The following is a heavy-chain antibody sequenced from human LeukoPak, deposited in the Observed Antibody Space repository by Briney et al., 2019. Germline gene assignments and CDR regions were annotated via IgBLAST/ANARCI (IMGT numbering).Heavy chain of an antibody. V-gene: IGHV4-34*01. CDR3: ARLTGGYNWFDP. CDR2: IYYSGST. CDR1: GGSFSGYY. J-gene: IGHJ5*02. D-gene: IGHD3-10*01. Sequence: PSETLSLTCAVYGGSFSGYYWSWIRQPPGKGLEWIASIYYSGSTYYNPSLKSRVTISVDTSKNHLSLILSSVTAADTAVYYCARLTGGYNWFDPWGQGTLVTVSS.